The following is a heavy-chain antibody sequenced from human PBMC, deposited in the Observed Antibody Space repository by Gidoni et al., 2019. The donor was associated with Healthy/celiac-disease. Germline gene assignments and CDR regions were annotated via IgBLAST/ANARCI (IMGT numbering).Heavy chain of an antibody. J-gene: IGHJ4*02. Sequence: EVQLVESGGGLVQPGGSLRLSCSASGLTFSSYWRSWVRQAPGKGLEWVANIRQDGSEKYYVDAVKGRFTITRDNAKNSLYLQMNSLRAEDTAVYYCAGGEEWLDEYYFDYWGQGTLVTVSS. CDR2: IRQDGSEK. CDR1: GLTFSSYW. V-gene: IGHV3-7*01. CDR3: AGGEEWLDEYYFDY. D-gene: IGHD6-19*01.